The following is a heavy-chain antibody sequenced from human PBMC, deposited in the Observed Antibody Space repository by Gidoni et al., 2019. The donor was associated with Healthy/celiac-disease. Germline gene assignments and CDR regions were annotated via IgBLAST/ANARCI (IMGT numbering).Heavy chain of an antibody. V-gene: IGHV3-23*01. CDR1: GFTFSSYA. J-gene: IGHJ3*02. CDR3: AKDHYYDSSGYMDAFDI. CDR2: ISGSGGST. D-gene: IGHD3-22*01. Sequence: EVQLLESGGGLVQPGGSLRLSCAASGFTFSSYAMSWVRQAPGKGLEWVSAISGSGGSTYYADSVKGRFTISRDNSKNTLYLQMNSLRAEDTAVYYCAKDHYYDSSGYMDAFDIWGQGTMVTVSS.